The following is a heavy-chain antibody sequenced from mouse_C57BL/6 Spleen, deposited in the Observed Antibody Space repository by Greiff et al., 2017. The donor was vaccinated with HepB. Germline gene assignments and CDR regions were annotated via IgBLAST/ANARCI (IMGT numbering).Heavy chain of an antibody. Sequence: EVKLMESGPELVKPGASVKPARLLVTHSLTNWVKQSNGKSLEWIGVKGKATLTVDQSSSTAYMQLNSLTSEDSAVYYCAYSNSYYFDYWGQGTTLTVSS. CDR3: AYSNSYYFDY. J-gene: IGHJ2*01. V-gene: IGHV1-39*01. CDR1: VTHSLT. D-gene: IGHD2-5*01.